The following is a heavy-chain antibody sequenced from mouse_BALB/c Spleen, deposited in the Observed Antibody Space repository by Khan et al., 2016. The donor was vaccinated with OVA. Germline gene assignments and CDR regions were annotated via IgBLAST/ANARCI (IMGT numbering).Heavy chain of an antibody. CDR3: ERSQLGLRFDY. J-gene: IGHJ2*01. V-gene: IGHV1-54*01. Sequence: QVQLQQSGAELVRPGTSVKVSCKASGYAFTSYLIEWVNQRPGQGLEWIGLINPGNGNTNYNEKFKGKATLTADKSSSTAYMQLSSLTSDNSAVSFCERSQLGLRFDYWGQGTTLTVSS. CDR1: GYAFTSYL. CDR2: INPGNGNT. D-gene: IGHD3-1*01.